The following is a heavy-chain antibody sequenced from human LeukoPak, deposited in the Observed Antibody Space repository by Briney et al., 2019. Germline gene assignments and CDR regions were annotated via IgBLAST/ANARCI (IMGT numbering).Heavy chain of an antibody. Sequence: GGSLRLSCAASGFTFSSYAMSWVRQAPGKGLEWVSAISGSGGSTYYADSVKGRFTISRDNSKNTLYLQMNSLRAKDTAVYYCAKVVVVTNKFDYWGQGTLVTVSS. CDR2: ISGSGGST. CDR3: AKVVVVTNKFDY. J-gene: IGHJ4*02. D-gene: IGHD2-21*01. V-gene: IGHV3-23*01. CDR1: GFTFSSYA.